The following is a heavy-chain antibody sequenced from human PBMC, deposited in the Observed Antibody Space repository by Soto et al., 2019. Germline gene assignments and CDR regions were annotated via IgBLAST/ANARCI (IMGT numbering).Heavy chain of an antibody. V-gene: IGHV3-23*01. CDR1: GFTFSSYA. CDR2: ISGSGGST. CDR3: AKGLRYYYYYYMDV. J-gene: IGHJ6*03. Sequence: GGSLRLSCAASGFTFSSYAMSWVRQAPGKGLEWVSAISGSGGSTYYADSVKGRFTISRDNSKNTLYLQMNSLRAEDTAVYYCAKGLRYYYYYYMDVWGKGTTVTVSS. D-gene: IGHD4-17*01.